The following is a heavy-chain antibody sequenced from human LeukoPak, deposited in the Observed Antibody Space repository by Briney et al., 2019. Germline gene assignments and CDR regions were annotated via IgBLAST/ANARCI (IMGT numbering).Heavy chain of an antibody. CDR1: GFTFDDYA. CDR3: AKTFTYGDYTTAHFDY. CDR2: ISGSGGST. J-gene: IGHJ4*02. V-gene: IGHV3-23*01. D-gene: IGHD4-17*01. Sequence: GGSLRLSCAASGFTFDDYAMHWVRQAPGKGLEWVSGISGSGGSTYYADSVKGRFTISRDNSKNTLYLQMNSLRAEDTAVYYCAKTFTYGDYTTAHFDYWGQGTLVTVSS.